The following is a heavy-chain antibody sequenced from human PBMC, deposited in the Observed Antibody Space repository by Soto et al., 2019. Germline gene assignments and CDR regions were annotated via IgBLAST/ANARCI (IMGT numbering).Heavy chain of an antibody. D-gene: IGHD5-18*01. J-gene: IGHJ4*02. Sequence: SETLSLTCTVSGGSISSYYWSWIRQPPGKGLEWIGYIYYSGSTNYNPSLKSRVTISVDTSKNQFSLKLSSVTAADTAVYYCARLGERGYRYVTYYFDYWGQGTLVTVSS. CDR1: GGSISSYY. CDR2: IYYSGST. CDR3: ARLGERGYRYVTYYFDY. V-gene: IGHV4-59*01.